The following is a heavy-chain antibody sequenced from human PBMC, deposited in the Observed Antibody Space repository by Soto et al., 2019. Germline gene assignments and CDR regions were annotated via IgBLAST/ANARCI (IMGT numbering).Heavy chain of an antibody. CDR1: GFTFSSYA. J-gene: IGHJ4*02. D-gene: IGHD4-17*01. CDR2: IRGSGGST. Sequence: EVQLLESGGGLVQPGGSLRLSCAASGFTFSSYAMSWVRQAPGKGLEWVSAIRGSGGSTYYADSVKGRFTISRDNSKNTLDLQMNSLRAEDTAVYYCAKQNEYGDYAFCNHFYYWGQGTLVSVSS. CDR3: AKQNEYGDYAFCNHFYY. V-gene: IGHV3-23*01.